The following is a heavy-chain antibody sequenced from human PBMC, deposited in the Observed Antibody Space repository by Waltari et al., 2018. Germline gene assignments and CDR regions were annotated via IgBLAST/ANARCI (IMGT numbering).Heavy chain of an antibody. D-gene: IGHD3-22*01. J-gene: IGHJ5*02. V-gene: IGHV4-39*01. CDR1: GGSLSSSSYY. Sequence: QLQLPESGPGLVKPSETLSLTCTVSGGSLSSSSYYWDWIRTPPGTGLEWIGSSYYSGSTYYNPSLKSRFTISVDTSKNQFSLKLSSVTAADTAVYYCARRFITTTIIEMLPGWFDPWGQGTLVTVSS. CDR3: ARRFITTTIIEMLPGWFDP. CDR2: SYYSGST.